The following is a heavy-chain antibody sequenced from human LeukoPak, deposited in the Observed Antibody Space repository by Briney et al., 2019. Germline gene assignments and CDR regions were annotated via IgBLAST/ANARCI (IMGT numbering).Heavy chain of an antibody. D-gene: IGHD5-18*01. J-gene: IGHJ4*02. CDR3: TRDDVDTAMYFDY. V-gene: IGHV3-49*04. CDR2: IRSKAYGGTI. Sequence: GGSLRLSCTASGFIFGDYAMSWVRQAPGKGLEWVGFIRSKAYGGTIEYAASVKGRFTISRDDSKSIAYLQMNSLKTEDTAVYYCTRDDVDTAMYFDYWGQGTLVTVSS. CDR1: GFIFGDYA.